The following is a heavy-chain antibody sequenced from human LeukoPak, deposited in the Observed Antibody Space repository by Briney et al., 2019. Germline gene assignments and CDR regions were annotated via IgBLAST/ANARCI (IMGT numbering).Heavy chain of an antibody. CDR1: GYSFTTYW. CDR3: AVNYGSSSYSYDY. J-gene: IGHJ4*02. CDR2: IYPGDSDT. V-gene: IGHV5-51*01. Sequence: TGESLKIPCKASGYSFTTYWIAWVRQMPGKGLEWMGSIYPGDSDTKYSPSFQGQVTISADKSITTAYLQWSSLKASDTAIYYCAVNYGSSSYSYDYWGQGILVTVSS. D-gene: IGHD3-22*01.